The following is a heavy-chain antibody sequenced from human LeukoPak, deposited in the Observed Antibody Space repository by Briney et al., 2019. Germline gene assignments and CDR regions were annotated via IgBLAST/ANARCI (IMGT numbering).Heavy chain of an antibody. J-gene: IGHJ6*02. D-gene: IGHD2-15*01. CDR2: ISYDGSNK. CDR3: ARLRLTRWQLLYFYSGRDV. CDR1: GFTFSSYA. Sequence: PGRSLRLSCAASGFTFSSYAMHWVRQAPGKGLEGGAVISYDGSNKYYADSGKGRFTISRDNSKNTMYLQMNSLRSADTGVYCCARLRLTRWQLLYFYSGRDVWGQGTTVTV. V-gene: IGHV3-30-3*01.